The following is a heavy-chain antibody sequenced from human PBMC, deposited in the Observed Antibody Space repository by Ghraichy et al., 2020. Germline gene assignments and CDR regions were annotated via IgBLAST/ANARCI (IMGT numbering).Heavy chain of an antibody. CDR1: GFTFSNFG. D-gene: IGHD6-19*01. CDR2: ISYDGSKK. J-gene: IGHJ6*02. CDR3: AKDSSGCYASMSYFYYGMDV. V-gene: IGHV3-30*18. Sequence: GGSLRLSCAASGFTFSNFGMHWVRQAPGKGLEWVALISYDGSKKYYTDSVKGRFTISRDNSKNTLYLQMNSLRAEDTAIYYCAKDSSGCYASMSYFYYGMDVWGQGTTVTVSS.